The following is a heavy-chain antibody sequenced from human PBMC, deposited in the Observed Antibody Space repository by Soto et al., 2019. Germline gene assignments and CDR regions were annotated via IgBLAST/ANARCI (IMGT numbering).Heavy chain of an antibody. CDR3: ARQYSSSWFQPPLDY. Sequence: ASVKVSCKASGYTFTGYYMHWVRQAPGQGLGWTGWINPNSGGTNYAQKFQGWVTMTRDTSISTAYMELSRLRSDDTAVYYCARQYSSSWFQPPLDYWGLGTLVTVSS. CDR1: GYTFTGYY. CDR2: INPNSGGT. V-gene: IGHV1-2*04. D-gene: IGHD6-13*01. J-gene: IGHJ4*02.